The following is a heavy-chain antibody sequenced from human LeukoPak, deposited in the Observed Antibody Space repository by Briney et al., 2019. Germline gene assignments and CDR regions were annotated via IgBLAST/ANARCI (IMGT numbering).Heavy chain of an antibody. Sequence: GGSLRLSCAASGFTFSSYAMSWVRQAPGKGLEWVSAISGSGGSTYYADFVKGRFTISRDNSKNTLYLQMNSLRAEDTAVYYCAKQDLGYCSSTSCYFGYWGQGTLVTVSS. CDR2: ISGSGGST. D-gene: IGHD2-2*01. CDR1: GFTFSSYA. J-gene: IGHJ4*02. V-gene: IGHV3-23*01. CDR3: AKQDLGYCSSTSCYFGY.